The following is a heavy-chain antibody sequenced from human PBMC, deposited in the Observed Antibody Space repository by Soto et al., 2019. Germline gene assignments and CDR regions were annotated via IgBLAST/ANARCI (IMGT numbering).Heavy chain of an antibody. CDR2: IIPIFGTA. V-gene: IGHV1-69*13. CDR3: ARVTMVRGVICSFDY. D-gene: IGHD3-10*01. J-gene: IGHJ4*02. CDR1: GGTFSSYA. Sequence: SVKVSCKASGGTFSSYAISWVRQAPGQGLEWMGGIIPIFGTANYAQKFQGRVTITADESTSTAYMELSSLRSEDTAVYYCARVTMVRGVICSFDYWGQGTLVTVSS.